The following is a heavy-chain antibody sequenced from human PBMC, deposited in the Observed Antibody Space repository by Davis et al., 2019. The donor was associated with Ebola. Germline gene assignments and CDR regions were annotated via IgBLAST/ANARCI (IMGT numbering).Heavy chain of an antibody. CDR3: AKGERVVVVILD. V-gene: IGHV3-74*01. J-gene: IGHJ1*01. CDR2: INSDGSST. CDR1: GFTFSSYW. D-gene: IGHD2-15*01. Sequence: HTGGSLRLSCAASGFTFSSYWMHWVRQAPGKGLVWVSRINSDGSSTSYADSVKGRFTISRDNSKNTLYLQMNSLRAEDTAVYYCAKGERVVVVILDWGQGTLVTVSS.